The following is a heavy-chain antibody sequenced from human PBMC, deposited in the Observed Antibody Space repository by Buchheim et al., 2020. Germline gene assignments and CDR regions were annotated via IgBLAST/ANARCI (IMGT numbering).Heavy chain of an antibody. CDR3: ARMRIAVAAGNWFDP. D-gene: IGHD6-19*01. CDR1: GGSISSSSYY. Sequence: QLQLQESGPGLVKPSETLSLTCTVSGGSISSSSYYWGWIRQPPGKGLEWIGSIYYSGSTYYNPSLKSRVTISVDTSKNQFSLKLSSVTAADTAVYYCARMRIAVAAGNWFDPWGQGTL. J-gene: IGHJ5*02. V-gene: IGHV4-39*01. CDR2: IYYSGST.